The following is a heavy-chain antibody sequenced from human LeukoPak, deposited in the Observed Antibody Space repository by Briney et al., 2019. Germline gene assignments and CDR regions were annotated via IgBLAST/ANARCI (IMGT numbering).Heavy chain of an antibody. J-gene: IGHJ4*02. D-gene: IGHD6-13*01. V-gene: IGHV1-2*02. CDR1: GYTFTAYY. CDR3: ASVAPAGTNY. CDR2: INPNSGGT. Sequence: GASVKVSCKASGYTFTAYYMHWVRQAPGQGLEWMGWINPNSGGTNYAQKFRGRVTMTRDTSISTAYMELRRLRSDDTAVYYCASVAPAGTNYWGQGTLVTVSS.